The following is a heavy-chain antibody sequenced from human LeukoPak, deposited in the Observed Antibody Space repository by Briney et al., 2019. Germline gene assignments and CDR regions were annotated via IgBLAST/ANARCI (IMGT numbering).Heavy chain of an antibody. J-gene: IGHJ5*02. CDR3: AKGYSGGPGWFDP. D-gene: IGHD6-19*01. CDR1: GFTFSSYG. CDR2: ISYDGSNK. Sequence: GSLRLSCAASGFTFSSYGMHWVRQAPGKGLEWVAVISYDGSNKYYADSVKGRFTISRDNSKNTLYLQMNSLRAEDTAVYYCAKGYSGGPGWFDPWGQGTLVTVSS. V-gene: IGHV3-30*18.